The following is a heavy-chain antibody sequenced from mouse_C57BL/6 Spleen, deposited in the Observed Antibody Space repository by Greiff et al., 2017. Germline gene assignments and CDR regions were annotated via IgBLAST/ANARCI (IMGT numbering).Heavy chain of an antibody. CDR1: GFTFTDYY. Sequence: EVKLVESGGGLVQPGGSLSLSCAASGFTFTDYYMSWVRQPPGKALEWLGFIRNKANGYTTEYSASVKGRFTISRDNSQSILYLQMNALRAEDSATYYCARYYGSSSYYFDYWGQGTTLTVSS. V-gene: IGHV7-3*01. D-gene: IGHD1-1*01. CDR2: IRNKANGYTT. CDR3: ARYYGSSSYYFDY. J-gene: IGHJ2*01.